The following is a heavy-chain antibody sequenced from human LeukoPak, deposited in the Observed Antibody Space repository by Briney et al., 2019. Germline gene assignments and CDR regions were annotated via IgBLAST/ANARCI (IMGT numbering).Heavy chain of an antibody. CDR1: GFTFSSYA. J-gene: IGHJ4*02. V-gene: IGHV3-23*01. D-gene: IGHD6-13*01. CDR2: ISGSGGST. CDR3: AKATSSSWQFDY. Sequence: GGSLRPSCAASGFTFSSYAMSWVRQAPGKGLEWVSAISGSGGSTYYADSVKGRFTISRDNSKNTLYLQMNSLRAEDTAVYYCAKATSSSWQFDYWGQGTLVTVSS.